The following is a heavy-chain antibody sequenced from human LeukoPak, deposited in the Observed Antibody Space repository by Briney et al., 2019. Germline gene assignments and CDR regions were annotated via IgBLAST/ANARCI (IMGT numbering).Heavy chain of an antibody. CDR1: GGTFSSYA. V-gene: IGHV1-69*06. D-gene: IGHD5-12*01. Sequence: SVKVSCKASGGTFSSYAISWVRQAPGQGLEWMGGIIPIIGTTNYAQNFQGRVTITADKSTSTAYMEVSSLRSDDTAVHYCRRGKVDIVATITLGAFDIWGQGTMVRVSS. CDR2: IIPIIGTT. CDR3: RRGKVDIVATITLGAFDI. J-gene: IGHJ3*02.